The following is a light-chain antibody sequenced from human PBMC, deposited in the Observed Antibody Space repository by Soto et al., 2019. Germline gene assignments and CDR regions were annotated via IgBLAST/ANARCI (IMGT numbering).Light chain of an antibody. CDR1: SSDLGAHNV. V-gene: IGLV2-14*03. CDR3: TSWTTGTTVI. CDR2: DVN. Sequence: QSALTQPASVSGSPGQSITISCTGTSSDLGAHNVVSWYQQHPGKAPKLMLYDVNIRPSGVSNRFSGSKSGNTASLTSSGLQAEDEDDYYCTSWTTGTTVIFGGGTKLTVL. J-gene: IGLJ2*01.